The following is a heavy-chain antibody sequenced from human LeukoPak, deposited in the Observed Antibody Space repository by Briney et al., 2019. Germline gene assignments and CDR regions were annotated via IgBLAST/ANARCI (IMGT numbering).Heavy chain of an antibody. J-gene: IGHJ4*02. CDR3: ARDGSGTEADFYYFDF. D-gene: IGHD6-19*01. V-gene: IGHV3-48*02. CDR2: ISDDGNVI. CDR1: GFTVSSNY. Sequence: GGSLRLSCAASGFTVSSNYMSWVRQAPGKGLEWVSEISDDGNVIHYADSVKGRFTISRDNVKKSLFLQMNSLNDADTATYYCARDGSGTEADFYYFDFWGQGTLVTVSS.